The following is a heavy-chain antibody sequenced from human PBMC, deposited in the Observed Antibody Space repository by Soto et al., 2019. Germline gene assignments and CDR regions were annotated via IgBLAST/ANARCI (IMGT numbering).Heavy chain of an antibody. D-gene: IGHD3-3*01. Sequence: QVQLVQSASEVKKPGASVKVSCRASGYTLTAFGISWVRQAPGQGLEWMGWIIPYGGDTKYAQKFQGRVTLTTDTSASTAYMELRRLRSDDTAVYYCARNRRVLGVDVLGQGTTVTVSS. J-gene: IGHJ6*02. CDR2: IIPYGGDT. CDR1: GYTLTAFG. CDR3: ARNRRVLGVDV. V-gene: IGHV1-18*04.